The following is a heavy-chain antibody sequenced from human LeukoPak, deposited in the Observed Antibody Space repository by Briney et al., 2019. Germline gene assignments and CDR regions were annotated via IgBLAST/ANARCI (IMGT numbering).Heavy chain of an antibody. CDR2: INPSGGST. V-gene: IGHV1-46*01. CDR1: GYTFTSYY. D-gene: IGHD6-13*01. Sequence: GASVKVSCKASGYTFTSYYMHWVRQAPGQGLEWMGIINPSGGSTSYAQKFQGRVTMTRDMSTSTVCMELSSLRSEDTAVYYCARGQEVYSSSWSGYYYYMDVWGKGTTVTVSS. J-gene: IGHJ6*03. CDR3: ARGQEVYSSSWSGYYYYMDV.